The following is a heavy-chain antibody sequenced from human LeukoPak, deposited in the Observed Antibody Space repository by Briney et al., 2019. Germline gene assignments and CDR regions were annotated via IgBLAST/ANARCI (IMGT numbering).Heavy chain of an antibody. CDR1: GGTFSSYA. V-gene: IGHV1-69*05. J-gene: IGHJ4*02. CDR3: ARKSYYYDSSGYSDY. CDR2: IIPIFGTA. Sequence: GASVKVSCKASGGTFSSYAISWVRQAPGQGLEWMGRIIPIFGTANYAQKFQGRVTITTDEPTSTAYMELSSLRSEDTAVYYCARKSYYYDSSGYSDYWGQGTLVTVSS. D-gene: IGHD3-22*01.